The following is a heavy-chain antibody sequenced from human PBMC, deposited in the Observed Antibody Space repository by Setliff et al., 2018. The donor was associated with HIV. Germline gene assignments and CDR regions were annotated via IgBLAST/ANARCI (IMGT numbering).Heavy chain of an antibody. Sequence: SETLSLTCTSSGDSISGYYWSWIRQPAGKGLEWIGRMHTSGNTNYNPSLKSRVTMSVDTSKNQFSLRLSSVTAADTAVYYCARDQKGYSYGSGSYRAFDIWGQGTMVTVSS. CDR2: MHTSGNT. V-gene: IGHV4-4*07. J-gene: IGHJ3*02. CDR1: GDSISGYY. D-gene: IGHD3-10*01. CDR3: ARDQKGYSYGSGSYRAFDI.